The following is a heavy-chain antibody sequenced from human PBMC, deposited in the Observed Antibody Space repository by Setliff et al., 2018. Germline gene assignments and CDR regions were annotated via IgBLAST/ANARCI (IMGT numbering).Heavy chain of an antibody. Sequence: SETLSLTCTVSGGSISSGDYYWSWIRQPPGKGLEWIGYIYYSGSTYYNPSLKSRVTISVGTSKNQFSLKLSSVTAADTAVYYCARAPGYSYGYYYYGMDVWGQGTTVTVSS. D-gene: IGHD5-18*01. V-gene: IGHV4-30-4*08. CDR1: GGSISSGDYY. J-gene: IGHJ6*02. CDR2: IYYSGST. CDR3: ARAPGYSYGYYYYGMDV.